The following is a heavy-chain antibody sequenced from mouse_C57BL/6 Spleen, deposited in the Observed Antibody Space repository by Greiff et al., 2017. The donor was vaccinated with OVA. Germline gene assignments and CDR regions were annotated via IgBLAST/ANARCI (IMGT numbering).Heavy chain of an antibody. CDR2: INPNYGTT. J-gene: IGHJ4*01. V-gene: IGHV1-39*01. CDR1: GYSFTDYN. D-gene: IGHD1-1*01. CDR3: ERSGAITSVVAVYYAMDY. Sequence: VQLKQSGPELVKPGASVKISCKASGYSFTDYNMNWVKQSTGKSLEWIGVINPNYGTTSYNQKFKGKATLTVDQSSSTAYMQLTSLTSEDSAVYYGERSGAITSVVAVYYAMDYWGQGTSVTVSS.